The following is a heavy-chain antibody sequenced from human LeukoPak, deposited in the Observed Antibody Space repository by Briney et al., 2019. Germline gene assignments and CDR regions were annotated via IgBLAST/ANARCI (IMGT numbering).Heavy chain of an antibody. Sequence: SETLTLTCTVSGGSMSTYYWTWIRQPPGKGLEWIGFIYYTGSTNYNPSLKSRVTISVDTSKNQFSLKLSSVTAADTAVYYCAGMRITTPTVRTLGYWGQGTLVTVSS. CDR2: IYYTGST. CDR3: AGMRITTPTVRTLGY. J-gene: IGHJ4*02. D-gene: IGHD1-14*01. V-gene: IGHV4-59*01. CDR1: GGSMSTYY.